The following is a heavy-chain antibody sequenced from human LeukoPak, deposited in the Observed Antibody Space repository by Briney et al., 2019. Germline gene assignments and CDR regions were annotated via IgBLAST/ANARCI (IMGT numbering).Heavy chain of an antibody. CDR2: ISSSSSTI. CDR1: GFTFSSYS. V-gene: IGHV3-48*01. CDR3: TTGNWGPY. D-gene: IGHD7-27*01. Sequence: GSLRLSCAASGFTFSSYSMNWVRQAPGKGLEWVSYISSSSSTIYYADSVKGRFTISRDNAKNSLYLQMNSLRAEDTAVYYCTTGNWGPYWGQGTLVTVSS. J-gene: IGHJ4*02.